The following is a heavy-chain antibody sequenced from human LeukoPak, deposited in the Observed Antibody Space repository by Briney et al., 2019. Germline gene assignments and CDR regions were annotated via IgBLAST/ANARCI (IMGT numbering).Heavy chain of an antibody. D-gene: IGHD3-16*01. V-gene: IGHV4-30-4*01. CDR3: ARGGGLPHYYYYGMDV. Sequence: PSETLSLTCTVSGGSISSGDYYWSWIRQPPGEGLEWIGYIYYSGSNYYNPSLKSRVTISVDTSKNQFSLKLSSVTAADTAVYYCARGGGLPHYYYYGMDVWGQGTTVTVSS. CDR2: IYYSGSN. CDR1: GGSISSGDYY. J-gene: IGHJ6*02.